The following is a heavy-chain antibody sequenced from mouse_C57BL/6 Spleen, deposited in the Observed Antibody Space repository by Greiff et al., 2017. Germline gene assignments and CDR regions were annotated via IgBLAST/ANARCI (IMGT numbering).Heavy chain of an antibody. CDR3: ARFKDYDY. CDR2: INPNNGGT. D-gene: IGHD2-4*01. J-gene: IGHJ2*01. CDR1: GYTFTDYY. V-gene: IGHV1-26*01. Sequence: EVQLQQSGPELVKPGASVKISCKASGYTFTDYYMNWVKQSHGKSLEWIGDINPNNGGTSYNQKFKGKATLTVDKSSSTAYMELRSLTSEDSAVYYCARFKDYDYWGQGTTRTVSS.